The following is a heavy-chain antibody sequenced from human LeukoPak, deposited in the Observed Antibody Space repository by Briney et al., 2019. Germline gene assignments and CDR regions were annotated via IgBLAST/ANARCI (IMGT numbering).Heavy chain of an antibody. CDR3: AKEHYDYVWGSYRFGSFDY. CDR2: ISGSGGST. CDR1: GFTFSSYA. V-gene: IGHV3-23*01. Sequence: GGSLRLSCVAYGFTFSSYAMSWVRQAPGKGLEWVSAISGSGGSTYYADSVKGRFTISRDNSKNTLYLQMNSLRAEDTAVYYCAKEHYDYVWGSYRFGSFDYWGQGTLVTVSS. D-gene: IGHD3-16*02. J-gene: IGHJ4*02.